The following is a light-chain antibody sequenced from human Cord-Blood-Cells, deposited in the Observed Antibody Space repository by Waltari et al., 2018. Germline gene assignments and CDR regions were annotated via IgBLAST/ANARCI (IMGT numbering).Light chain of an antibody. CDR2: AAS. J-gene: IGKJ4*01. CDR3: QQSYSTPRT. Sequence: DIQMTQSPSSLSASVGDRVTITCRASQSISSYLNWYQQKPGKAPNLLIYAASSLQSGVPSRFSGSGSGTDFTLTISSLQPEDFATYYCQQSYSTPRTVGGGTKVEIK. V-gene: IGKV1-39*01. CDR1: QSISSY.